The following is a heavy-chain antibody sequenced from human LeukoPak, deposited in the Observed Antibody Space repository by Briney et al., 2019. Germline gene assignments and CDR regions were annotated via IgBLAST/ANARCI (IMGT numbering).Heavy chain of an antibody. CDR1: GFTFDDYG. D-gene: IGHD1-7*01. Sequence: GGSLRLSCAASGFTFDDYGMSWVRQAPGKGLEWVSGINWNGGSTGYADSVKGRFTISRDNAKNSLYLQMNSLRAEDTAVYYCARARDNWNYEAFDIWGQGTMVTVSS. CDR3: ARARDNWNYEAFDI. V-gene: IGHV3-20*04. CDR2: INWNGGST. J-gene: IGHJ3*02.